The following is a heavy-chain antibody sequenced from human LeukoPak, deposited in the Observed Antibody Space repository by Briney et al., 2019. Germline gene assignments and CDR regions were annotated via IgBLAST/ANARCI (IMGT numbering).Heavy chain of an antibody. D-gene: IGHD1-26*01. V-gene: IGHV3-NL1*01. CDR2: INGGGGST. Sequence: GGSLRLSCAASGFTFSSYGMHWVRQAPGKGLEWVSAINGGGGSTYYADSVKGRFTISRDNAKNSLYLQMNSLRAEDTAVYYCAREGGEWELLRTFDYWGQGTLVTVSS. J-gene: IGHJ4*02. CDR3: AREGGEWELLRTFDY. CDR1: GFTFSSYG.